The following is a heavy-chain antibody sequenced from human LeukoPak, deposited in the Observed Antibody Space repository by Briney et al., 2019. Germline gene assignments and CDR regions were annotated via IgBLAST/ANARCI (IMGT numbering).Heavy chain of an antibody. D-gene: IGHD5-12*01. CDR1: GFTFSSYD. Sequence: GGSLRLSCAASGFTFSSYDMHWVRQATGKGLEWVSAIGTAGDTYYPGSVKGRFTISRENAKNSLYLQMNSPRAGDTAVYYCARASVRWLRKYWYFDLWGRGTLVTVSS. CDR3: ARASVRWLRKYWYFDL. V-gene: IGHV3-13*01. J-gene: IGHJ2*01. CDR2: IGTAGDT.